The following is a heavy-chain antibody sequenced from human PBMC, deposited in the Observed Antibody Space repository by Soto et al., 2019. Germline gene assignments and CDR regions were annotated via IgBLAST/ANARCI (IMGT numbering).Heavy chain of an antibody. D-gene: IGHD2-2*01. CDR2: IYHSGST. CDR1: GGSISSSNW. Sequence: SETLSLTCAVSGGSISSSNWWSWVRQPPGKGLEWIGEIYHSGSTNYNPSLKSRATISVDKSKNQFSLKLSSVTAADTAVYYCASDIVVVPGATLWYWGQGTLVTVSS. CDR3: ASDIVVVPGATLWY. J-gene: IGHJ4*02. V-gene: IGHV4-4*02.